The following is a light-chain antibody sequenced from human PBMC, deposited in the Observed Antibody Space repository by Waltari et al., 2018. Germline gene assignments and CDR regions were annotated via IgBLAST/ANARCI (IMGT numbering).Light chain of an antibody. CDR3: CLDAVSHTWV. Sequence: QSALTQPASVSGSPGQSITISCTGTSSYVGGYNFVSWYQRHPGKAPKLIIYDVNKRPSGISDRFSGSTSDNTASLTISGLQAEDEADYYCCLDAVSHTWVFGGGTKLAVL. V-gene: IGLV2-23*02. CDR1: SSYVGGYNF. CDR2: DVN. J-gene: IGLJ3*02.